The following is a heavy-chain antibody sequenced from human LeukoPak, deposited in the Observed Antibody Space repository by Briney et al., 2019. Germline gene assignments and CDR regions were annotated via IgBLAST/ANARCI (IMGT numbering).Heavy chain of an antibody. D-gene: IGHD6-19*01. CDR1: GFTFSNSG. CDR3: AKGSKAVLFTRDYYLDV. J-gene: IGHJ6*03. Sequence: GGTLRLSCAASGFTFSNSGMSWVRQAPGKGLKWVSVISESGDTTYYADSVKGRFTISRDNSKNTLYLQMNGLRAEDTAVYYCAKGSKAVLFTRDYYLDVWGKGTTVTISS. V-gene: IGHV3-23*01. CDR2: ISESGDTT.